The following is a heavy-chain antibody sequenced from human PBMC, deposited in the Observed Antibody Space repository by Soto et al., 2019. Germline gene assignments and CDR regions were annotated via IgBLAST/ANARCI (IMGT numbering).Heavy chain of an antibody. Sequence: TSETLSLTCTVSGGSVSSGSYYWSWIRQPPGKGLEWIGYIYYSGSTNYNPSLKSRVTISVDTSKNQFSLKLSSVTAADTAVYYCAREEFWLRASGGYYYYGMDVWGQGTTVTVSS. CDR3: AREEFWLRASGGYYYYGMDV. D-gene: IGHD5-12*01. V-gene: IGHV4-61*01. CDR1: GGSVSSGSYY. CDR2: IYYSGST. J-gene: IGHJ6*02.